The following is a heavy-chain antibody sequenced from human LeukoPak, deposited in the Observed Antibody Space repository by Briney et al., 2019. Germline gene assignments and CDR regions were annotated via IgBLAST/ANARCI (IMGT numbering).Heavy chain of an antibody. J-gene: IGHJ4*02. Sequence: SVKVSCKASGGTFSSYAISWVRQAPGQGLEWMGGIIPIFGTANYAQKFQGRVTITADESTSTAYMELSSLRSEDTAVYYCARSGDDYGDPNLFDYWGQGTLVTVSS. D-gene: IGHD4-17*01. CDR3: ARSGDDYGDPNLFDY. CDR2: IIPIFGTA. V-gene: IGHV1-69*13. CDR1: GGTFSSYA.